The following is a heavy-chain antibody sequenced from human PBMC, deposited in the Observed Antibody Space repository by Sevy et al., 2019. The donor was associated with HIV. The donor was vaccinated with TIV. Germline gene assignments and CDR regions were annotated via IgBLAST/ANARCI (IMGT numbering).Heavy chain of an antibody. CDR1: GGTFSSYA. D-gene: IGHD3-22*01. J-gene: IGHJ4*02. CDR3: ARGTQYYYDSSGYFDY. V-gene: IGHV1-69*13. CDR2: IIPILGTA. Sequence: ASVKVSCKASGGTFSSYAISWVRQAPGQGLEWMGGIIPILGTANYAQKFQGRVTITADESTSTAYMELSSLRSEDTAVDYCARGTQYYYDSSGYFDYWGQRTLVTDSS.